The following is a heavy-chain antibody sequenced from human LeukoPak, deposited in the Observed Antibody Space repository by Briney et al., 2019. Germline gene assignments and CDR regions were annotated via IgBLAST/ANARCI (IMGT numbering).Heavy chain of an antibody. CDR2: IQSEPDSGTT. V-gene: IGHV3-15*01. J-gene: IGHJ6*02. CDR3: ASSTSRYGVDV. D-gene: IGHD2-2*01. CDR1: GFNFRNAW. Sequence: GGSLILSCRGSGFNFRNAWMSWVRRVRGKGLEWVGHIQSEPDSGTTDYAAPVKGRFTISRDDSKNTLSLQMNSLKTEDTAVYYCASSTSRYGVDVWGQGTTVTVAS.